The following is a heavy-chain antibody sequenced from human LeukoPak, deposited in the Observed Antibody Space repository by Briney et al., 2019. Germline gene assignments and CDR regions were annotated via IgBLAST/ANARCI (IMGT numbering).Heavy chain of an antibody. CDR2: IKQDGIER. CDR3: ARGGVGYSYAYNPIDY. V-gene: IGHV3-7*05. D-gene: IGHD5-18*01. CDR1: GFSVSSIY. Sequence: GGSLRLSCAASGFSVSSIYMSWVRQAPGKGLEWVANIKQDGIERFYVDSVKGRFTISRDNAKTSLYLQMNSLTAEDSAVYYCARGGVGYSYAYNPIDYWGQGTLVTVSS. J-gene: IGHJ4*02.